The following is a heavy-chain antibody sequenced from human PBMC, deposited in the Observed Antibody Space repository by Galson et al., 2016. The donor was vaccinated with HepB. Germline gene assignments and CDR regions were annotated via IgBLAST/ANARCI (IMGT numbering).Heavy chain of an antibody. V-gene: IGHV4-61*02. Sequence: TLSLTCTVSGGPISGGIYYWSWIRQPAGKGLEWIGRIFISGSTNYNPSLKSRVTISVDTSKNQFSLRLSSVTAADTAVYYCARHPYSTSSKARNWFDPWGQGTLVTVSS. CDR3: ARHPYSTSSKARNWFDP. CDR2: IFISGST. D-gene: IGHD6-6*01. J-gene: IGHJ5*02. CDR1: GGPISGGIYY.